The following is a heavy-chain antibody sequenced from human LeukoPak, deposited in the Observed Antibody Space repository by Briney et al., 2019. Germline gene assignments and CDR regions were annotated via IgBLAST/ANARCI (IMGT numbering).Heavy chain of an antibody. CDR2: IYSGGST. CDR1: GFTVSSNY. J-gene: IGHJ6*03. V-gene: IGHV3-66*01. Sequence: GGSLRLSCAASGFTVSSNYMSWVRQAPGKGLEWVSVIYSGGSTYYADSVKGRFTISRDNSKNTLYLQMNALRAEDTAVYYCARADSSIAARLSRSSIFNYYYYMDVWGKGTTVTVSS. D-gene: IGHD6-6*01. CDR3: ARADSSIAARLSRSSIFNYYYYMDV.